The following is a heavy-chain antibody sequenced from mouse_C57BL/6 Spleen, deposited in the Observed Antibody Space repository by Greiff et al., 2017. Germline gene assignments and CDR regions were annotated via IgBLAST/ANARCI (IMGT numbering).Heavy chain of an antibody. CDR3: ARGATDWYFDV. Sequence: EVQLQQSGPELVKPGASVKIPCKASGYTFTDYNMDWVKQSHGKSLEWIGDINPNNGGTIYNQKFKGKATLTVDKSSSTAYMELRSLTSEDTAVYYCARGATDWYFDVWGTGTTVTVSS. V-gene: IGHV1-18*01. J-gene: IGHJ1*03. D-gene: IGHD3-1*01. CDR1: GYTFTDYN. CDR2: INPNNGGT.